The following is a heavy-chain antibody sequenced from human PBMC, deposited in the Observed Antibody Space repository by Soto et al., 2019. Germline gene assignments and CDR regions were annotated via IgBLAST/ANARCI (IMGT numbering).Heavy chain of an antibody. J-gene: IGHJ5*02. CDR1: GFSLTTSAVG. Sequence: QITLKESGPPLVKPTQTLTLTCTFSGFSLTTSAVGVGWIRQPPGKALEWLALIYWDDDKRYNPSLKSRLTITKSTTQTQVGLTVTNSDPVDRATYYCAHSRRDILTACDDGWFAPGGQGTLVTVCS. CDR2: IYWDDDK. V-gene: IGHV2-5*02. CDR3: AHSRRDILTACDDGWFAP. D-gene: IGHD3-9*01.